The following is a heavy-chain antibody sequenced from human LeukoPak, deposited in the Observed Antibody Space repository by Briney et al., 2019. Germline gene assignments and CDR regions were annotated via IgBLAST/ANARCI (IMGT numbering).Heavy chain of an antibody. D-gene: IGHD1-26*01. J-gene: IGHJ4*02. Sequence: ASVKVSCKVSGYTLTELSMHWVRQAPGKGLEWMGGFDPEDGETIYAQKFQGRVTMTEDTSTDTAYMELSSLRSEDTAVYYCARDGAGATTFDYWGQGTLVTVSS. CDR2: FDPEDGET. V-gene: IGHV1-24*01. CDR3: ARDGAGATTFDY. CDR1: GYTLTELS.